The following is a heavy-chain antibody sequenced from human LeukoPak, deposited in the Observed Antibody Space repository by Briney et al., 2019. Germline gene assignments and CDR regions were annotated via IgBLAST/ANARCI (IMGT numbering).Heavy chain of an antibody. Sequence: GGSLRLSCAASGFTFSSYEMNWVRQAPGKGLEWVSYISSSGSTIYYADSVKGRFTISRDNAKNSLYLQMNSLRAEDTAVYYCARSKIQLWLIHYWGQGALVTVSS. CDR1: GFTFSSYE. J-gene: IGHJ4*02. V-gene: IGHV3-48*03. CDR2: ISSSGSTI. CDR3: ARSKIQLWLIHY. D-gene: IGHD5-18*01.